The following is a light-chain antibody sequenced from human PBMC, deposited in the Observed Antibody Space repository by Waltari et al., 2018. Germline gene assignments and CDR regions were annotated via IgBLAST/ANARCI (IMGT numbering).Light chain of an antibody. CDR1: QSVSSSY. CDR3: LQYINSPCT. CDR2: GAS. Sequence: ETVLTQSPGTLSLSPGERATLSCRASQSVSSSYLAWYQQKPGQAPRLLMYGASSRATGIPDRFRGGGSGTDFTLTITRLEPEDFAVYYCLQYINSPCTFGQGTKVEIK. V-gene: IGKV3-20*01. J-gene: IGKJ1*01.